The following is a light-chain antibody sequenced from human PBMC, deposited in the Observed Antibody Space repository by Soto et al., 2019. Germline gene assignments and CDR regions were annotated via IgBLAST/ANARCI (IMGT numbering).Light chain of an antibody. CDR3: QKYNTVPAT. Sequence: DIQMTQSPPSLSASVGDRVTITCRASQGIGNSLAWYQQKPGTVPKLLIYAASTLQSGDPSRFSGSGSWTDFTLTISSLQPKDVAAYYCQKYNTVPATFGQGTRLAIK. V-gene: IGKV1-27*01. J-gene: IGKJ5*01. CDR1: QGIGNS. CDR2: AAS.